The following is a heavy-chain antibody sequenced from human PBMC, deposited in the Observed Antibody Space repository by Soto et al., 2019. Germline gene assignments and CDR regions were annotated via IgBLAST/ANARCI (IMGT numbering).Heavy chain of an antibody. V-gene: IGHV3-23*01. CDR2: ISGTGGST. Sequence: PGGSLRLSCAASGFTFSSYAMSWVRQAPGKGLEWVSTISGTGGSTYYPDSVKGRFTISRDNSKNTVYLQMNSPRAEDAAVYYCAKEMTSGYYLFDYWGQGTLVTVSS. CDR3: AKEMTSGYYLFDY. D-gene: IGHD3-22*01. J-gene: IGHJ4*02. CDR1: GFTFSSYA.